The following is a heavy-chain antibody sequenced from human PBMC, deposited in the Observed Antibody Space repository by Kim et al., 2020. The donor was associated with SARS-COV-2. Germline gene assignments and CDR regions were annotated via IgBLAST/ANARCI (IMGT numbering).Heavy chain of an antibody. D-gene: IGHD3-22*01. CDR3: AKATTYYDSSGYDY. V-gene: IGHV3-23*01. Sequence: GGSLRLSCAASGFTFSSYVMSWVRQAPGKGLEWVAAISGSGGSTYHADSVKGRFTISRDTSKNTVYLQMNSLRAEDTAAYYCAKATTYYDSSGYDYWGQG. J-gene: IGHJ4*02. CDR2: ISGSGGST. CDR1: GFTFSSYV.